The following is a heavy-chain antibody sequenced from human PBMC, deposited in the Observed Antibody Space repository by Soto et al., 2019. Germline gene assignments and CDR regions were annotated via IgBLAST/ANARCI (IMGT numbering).Heavy chain of an antibody. D-gene: IGHD4-17*01. Sequence: PGGSLRLSCAASGFTLSSSVMSWVRQAPGKGLEWVSSISASGGNTYSADSVKGRFTISRDSSKNTLFLQMDSLRAEDTAVYYCAKGGMTTVTLFDYWGQGTLVT. CDR3: AKGGMTTVTLFDY. CDR1: GFTLSSSV. J-gene: IGHJ4*02. V-gene: IGHV3-23*01. CDR2: ISASGGNT.